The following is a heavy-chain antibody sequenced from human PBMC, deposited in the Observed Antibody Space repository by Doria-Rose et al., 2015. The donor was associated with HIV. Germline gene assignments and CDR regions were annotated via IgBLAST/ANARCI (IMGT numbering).Heavy chain of an antibody. CDR3: ARMGSYRELDY. D-gene: IGHD3-3*01. CDR1: GASVSSRGYY. J-gene: IGHJ4*02. Sequence: QVQLQESGPGLVTPSATLSLTYSVSGASVSSRGYYWNWIRQVPGKGLESLGYTYYTGTSDYSPSLKSRLNMAVDTSKNQFSLKLSFVTVADTAVYYCARMGSYRELDYWGQGALVIVSA. V-gene: IGHV4-31*03. CDR2: TYYTGTS.